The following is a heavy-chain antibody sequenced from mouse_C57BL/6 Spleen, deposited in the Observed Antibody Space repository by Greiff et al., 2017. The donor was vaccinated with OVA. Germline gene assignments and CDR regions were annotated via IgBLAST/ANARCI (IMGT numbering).Heavy chain of an antibody. Sequence: QVQLQQPGAELVKPGASVKLSCKASGYTFTSYWMQWVKQGPGQGLEWIGEIDPSDSYTNYNQKFKGKATLTVDTSSSTAYMQLSSLTSEDSAVYYCASNKRYYAMDYWGQGTSVTVSS. J-gene: IGHJ4*01. V-gene: IGHV1-50*01. CDR1: GYTFTSYW. CDR3: ASNKRYYAMDY. CDR2: IDPSDSYT.